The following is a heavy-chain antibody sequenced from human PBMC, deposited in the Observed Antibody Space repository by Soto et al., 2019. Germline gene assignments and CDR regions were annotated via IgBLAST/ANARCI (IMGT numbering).Heavy chain of an antibody. J-gene: IGHJ5*02. V-gene: IGHV4-30-4*08. CDR2: TYYSGST. D-gene: IGHD3-10*01. Sequence: PSETLSLTCTVSGGSISSGDSYWSWIRQPPGKGLEWIGYTYYSGSTYYNPSLKSRVTISVDTSKNQFSLKLSSVTAADTAVYYCARLLPSNWFDPWGQGTLVTVSS. CDR3: ARLLPSNWFDP. CDR1: GGSISSGDSY.